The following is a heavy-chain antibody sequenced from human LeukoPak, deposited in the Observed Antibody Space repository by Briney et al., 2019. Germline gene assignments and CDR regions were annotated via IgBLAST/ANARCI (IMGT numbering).Heavy chain of an antibody. CDR2: IYSGGST. Sequence: GGSLRLSRAASGFTVSSNYMSWVRQAPGKGLEWVSIIYSGGSTFYADSVKGRFTISRDNSKNTLYLQMNSLRAEDTAVYYCAKVDIHYLVAGHFDYWGQGTLVTVSS. V-gene: IGHV3-53*05. D-gene: IGHD6-19*01. CDR3: AKVDIHYLVAGHFDY. J-gene: IGHJ4*02. CDR1: GFTVSSNY.